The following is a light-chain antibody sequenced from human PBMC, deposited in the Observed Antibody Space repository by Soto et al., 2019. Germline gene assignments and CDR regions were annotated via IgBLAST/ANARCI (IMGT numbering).Light chain of an antibody. V-gene: IGLV2-23*01. CDR3: CTFAGSRPLYV. Sequence: QSALTQSASVSGSPGQSITISCTGTGSVVGSYNLVSWYQQVPGKAPKLMVYEDTKRPSGVSNRFSGSKSGITASLTVSGLQAEDEADYYCCTFAGSRPLYVFGTGTKLTVL. CDR1: GSVVGSYNL. CDR2: EDT. J-gene: IGLJ1*01.